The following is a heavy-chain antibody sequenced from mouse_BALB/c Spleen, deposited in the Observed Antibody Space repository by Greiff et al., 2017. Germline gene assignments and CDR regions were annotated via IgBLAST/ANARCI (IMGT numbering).Heavy chain of an antibody. J-gene: IGHJ3*01. Sequence: EVKVVESGGGLVQPGGSLKLSCAASGFTFSSYGMSWVRQTPDKRLELVATINSNGGSTYYPDSVKGRFTISRDNAKNTLYLQMSSLKSEDTAMYYCAREYGNYGGFAYWGQGTLVTVSA. CDR1: GFTFSSYG. CDR3: AREYGNYGGFAY. D-gene: IGHD2-10*02. V-gene: IGHV5-6-3*01. CDR2: INSNGGST.